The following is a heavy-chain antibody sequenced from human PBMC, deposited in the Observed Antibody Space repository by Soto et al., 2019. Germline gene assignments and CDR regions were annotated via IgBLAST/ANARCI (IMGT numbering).Heavy chain of an antibody. D-gene: IGHD1-20*01. CDR1: GGTFSSYA. Sequence: RASVKVSCKASGGTFSSYAISWVRQAPGQGLEWMGGIIPIFGTANYAQKFQGRVTITADESTSTAYMELSSLRSEDTAVYYCARDRGITGSSAPFDYWGQGTLVTVSS. CDR2: IIPIFGTA. V-gene: IGHV1-69*13. J-gene: IGHJ4*02. CDR3: ARDRGITGSSAPFDY.